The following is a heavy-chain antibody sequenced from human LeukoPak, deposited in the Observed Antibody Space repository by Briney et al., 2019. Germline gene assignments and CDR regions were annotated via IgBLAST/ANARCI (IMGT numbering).Heavy chain of an antibody. CDR1: GFTLSGSA. J-gene: IGHJ3*02. D-gene: IGHD3-9*01. CDR3: TRHEGRYPGAFDI. Sequence: PGGSLRLSCAASGFTLSGSAMHWVRQASGKGLEWVGRIRSKANSYATAYAASVKGRFTISRDDSKNTAYLQMNSLKTEDTAVYYCTRHEGRYPGAFDIWGQETMVTVSS. V-gene: IGHV3-73*01. CDR2: IRSKANSYAT.